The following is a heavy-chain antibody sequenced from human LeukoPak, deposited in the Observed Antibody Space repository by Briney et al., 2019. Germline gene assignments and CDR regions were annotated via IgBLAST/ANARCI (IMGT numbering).Heavy chain of an antibody. CDR2: SGSGGNT. CDR3: ASMGATWQFTS. Sequence: GGSLRLSCAASGFTFSNYAMSWVRQAPGKGLEWVSASGSGGNTYYADSVKGRFTISRDNSKNTPYLQMNSLRAEDTAVYYCASMGATWQFTSWGQGTLVILSS. CDR1: GFTFSNYA. J-gene: IGHJ5*02. D-gene: IGHD1-26*01. V-gene: IGHV3-23*01.